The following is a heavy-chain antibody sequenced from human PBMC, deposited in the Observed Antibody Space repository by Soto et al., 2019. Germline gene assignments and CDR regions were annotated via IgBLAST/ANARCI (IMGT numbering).Heavy chain of an antibody. CDR1: GYTFTSYD. D-gene: IGHD2-8*01. CDR2: MNPNSGNT. CDR3: ARVGGGYCTNGVCPRGFCYGMDV. J-gene: IGHJ6*02. Sequence: QVQLVQSGAEVKKPGASVKVSCKASGYTFTSYDFNWVRQASGQGLEWMGWMNPNSGNTGYAQQFQGRITMTRNTSISTAYMELSSLRSEDTAVYYCARVGGGYCTNGVCPRGFCYGMDVWGQGTMVTVSS. V-gene: IGHV1-8*01.